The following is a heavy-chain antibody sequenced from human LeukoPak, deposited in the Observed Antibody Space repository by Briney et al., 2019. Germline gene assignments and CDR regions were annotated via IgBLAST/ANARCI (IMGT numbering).Heavy chain of an antibody. CDR3: ARADDYSNYGSFDY. V-gene: IGHV1-2*02. CDR2: INPNSGGT. D-gene: IGHD4-11*01. Sequence: ASVKVSCKASGYTFTGYYMHWVRQAPGQGLEWMGWINPNSGGTNYAQKFQGRATTTRDTSISTAYMELSRLRSDDTAVYYCARADDYSNYGSFDYWGQGTLVTVSS. J-gene: IGHJ4*02. CDR1: GYTFTGYY.